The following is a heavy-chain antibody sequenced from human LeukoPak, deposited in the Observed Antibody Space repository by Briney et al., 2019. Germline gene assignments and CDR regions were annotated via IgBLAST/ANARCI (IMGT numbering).Heavy chain of an antibody. J-gene: IGHJ4*02. Sequence: GGSLRLSCAASAFTFSSYWMSWVRQAPGKGLEWVANIKQGGSEKYYVDSVKGRFTISRDNAKNSLYLQMNSLRAEDTAVYYCASSKFDTSSSFDYWGQGTLVTVSS. CDR2: IKQGGSEK. CDR1: AFTFSSYW. D-gene: IGHD3-16*01. CDR3: ASSKFDTSSSFDY. V-gene: IGHV3-7*03.